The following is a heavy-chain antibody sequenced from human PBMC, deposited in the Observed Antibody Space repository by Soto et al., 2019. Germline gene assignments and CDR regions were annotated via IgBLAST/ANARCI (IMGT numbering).Heavy chain of an antibody. CDR2: IWYDGSNK. CDR1: GFTFSSYG. V-gene: IGHV3-33*01. J-gene: IGHJ5*02. Sequence: QVQLVESGGGVVQPGRSLRLSCAASGFTFSSYGMHWVRQAPGKGLEWVAVIWYDGSNKYYADSVKGRFTISRDNSKNTLYLQMNILRAEDTAVYYCARDAGYGSGSYYIAWGQGTLVTVSS. D-gene: IGHD3-10*01. CDR3: ARDAGYGSGSYYIA.